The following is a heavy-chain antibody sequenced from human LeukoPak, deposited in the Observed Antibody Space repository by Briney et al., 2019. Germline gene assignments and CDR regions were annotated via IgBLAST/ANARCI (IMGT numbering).Heavy chain of an antibody. V-gene: IGHV3-30*04. J-gene: IGHJ4*02. CDR3: ARDSSPYYYGSGSHDY. CDR1: GSTFSSYA. CDR2: ISYDGSNK. D-gene: IGHD3-10*01. Sequence: GGSLRLSCAASGSTFSSYAMHWVRQAPGKGLEWVAVISYDGSNKYYADSVKGRFTISRDNSKNTLYLQMNSLRAEDTAVYYCARDSSPYYYGSGSHDYWGQGTLVTVSS.